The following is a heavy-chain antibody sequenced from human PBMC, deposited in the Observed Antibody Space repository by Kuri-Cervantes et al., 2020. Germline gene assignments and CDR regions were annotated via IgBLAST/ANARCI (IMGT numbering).Heavy chain of an antibody. D-gene: IGHD3-10*01. CDR2: IWSDGNNK. CDR1: GFTVSSNY. Sequence: GGSLRLSCAASGFTVSSNYMSWVRQAPGKGLEWVAFIWSDGNNKYYAESVKGRFSISRDNSKNTLYLQMNSLRVEDTGVYYCATDGSHYDVDHWGQGTQSPSPQ. V-gene: IGHV3-33*08. CDR3: ATDGSHYDVDH. J-gene: IGHJ4*02.